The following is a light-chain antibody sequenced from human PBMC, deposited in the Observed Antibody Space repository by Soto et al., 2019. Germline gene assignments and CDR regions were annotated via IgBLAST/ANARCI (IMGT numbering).Light chain of an antibody. V-gene: IGLV1-51*01. J-gene: IGLJ1*01. Sequence: QSVLTQPPSVSAAAGQKVSISCSGSSSNIGNHYVSWYQQLPGTAPKLLIYDNDKRPSGIPDRFSGSKSGTSATLGISGLQTGDEADYYCSSYAGSSKVFGNGTKGTVL. CDR3: SSYAGSSKV. CDR1: SSNIGNHY. CDR2: DND.